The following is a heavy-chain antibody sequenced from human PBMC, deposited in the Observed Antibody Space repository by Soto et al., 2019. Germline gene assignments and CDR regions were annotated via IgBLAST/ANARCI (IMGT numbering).Heavy chain of an antibody. D-gene: IGHD6-19*01. Sequence: QVQLVQSEAEVKKPGASVKVSCKAAGYTFTSYDINWVRQATGQGLEWMGWMNPNSGNTGYAQKFQGRVTMTRNTSISTAYMELSSLRSEDTAVYYCARGEGSGWPYYYYGMDVWGQGTTVTVSS. J-gene: IGHJ6*02. CDR2: MNPNSGNT. V-gene: IGHV1-8*01. CDR3: ARGEGSGWPYYYYGMDV. CDR1: GYTFTSYD.